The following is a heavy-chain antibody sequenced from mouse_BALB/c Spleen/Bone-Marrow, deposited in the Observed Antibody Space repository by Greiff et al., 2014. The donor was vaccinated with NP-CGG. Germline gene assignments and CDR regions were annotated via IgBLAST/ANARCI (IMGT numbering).Heavy chain of an antibody. V-gene: IGHV1S41*01. CDR3: ARFPIYYGNYGAMDY. Sequence: DLVKPGASVKLSCKASGYTFTNYWINWIKQRPGQGLEWIGRIAPGSGSTYYNEMFKGKATLTVDTSSSTAYIQLSSLSSEDSAVYFCARFPIYYGNYGAMDYWGQGTSDTVSS. J-gene: IGHJ4*01. D-gene: IGHD2-1*01. CDR1: GYTFTNYW. CDR2: IAPGSGST.